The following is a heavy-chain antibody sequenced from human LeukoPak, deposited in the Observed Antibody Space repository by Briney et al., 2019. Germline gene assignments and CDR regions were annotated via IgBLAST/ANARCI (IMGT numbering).Heavy chain of an antibody. CDR2: INPNSGGT. CDR3: ARDLSGGTSATFDY. CDR1: GYTFTGYY. V-gene: IGHV1-2*02. Sequence: ASVKVSCKASGYTFTGYYMHWVRQAPGQGLEWMGWINPNSGGTYYAQKFQGRVTMTSDTSISTAYMELSRLRSDNTAVYYCARDLSGGTSATFDYWGQGTLVTVSS. D-gene: IGHD4-23*01. J-gene: IGHJ4*02.